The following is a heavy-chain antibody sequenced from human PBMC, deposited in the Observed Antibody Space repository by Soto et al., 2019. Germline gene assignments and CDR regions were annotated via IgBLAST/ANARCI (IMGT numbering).Heavy chain of an antibody. CDR2: ISYDASNK. Sequence: QVQLVESGGGVVQPGRSLRLSCAASGFTFSSYAMYWVRQAPGKGLEWVAVISYDASNKYYADSVKGRFTISRDNSKNTLYLQMNSLRAEDTAVYYCARAGCDGGRCYTLVGLRYGMDVWGQGTTVTVSS. D-gene: IGHD2-15*01. V-gene: IGHV3-30-3*01. J-gene: IGHJ6*02. CDR1: GFTFSSYA. CDR3: ARAGCDGGRCYTLVGLRYGMDV.